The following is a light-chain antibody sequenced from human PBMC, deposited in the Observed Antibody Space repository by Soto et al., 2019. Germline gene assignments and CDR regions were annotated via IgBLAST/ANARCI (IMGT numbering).Light chain of an antibody. CDR3: MNGTHWQPT. CDR2: MVS. J-gene: IGKJ1*01. Sequence: DVVLTQSPLSLPVTLGQPASISCRSSQSLVYSDGNTHLNWFQQRQGQSPRSRIYMVSNRDARAPDRFSGSGSGTDFKLRISRVEAEDVGVYYCMNGTHWQPTFGQGTEVDI. CDR1: QSLVYSDGNTH. V-gene: IGKV2-30*01.